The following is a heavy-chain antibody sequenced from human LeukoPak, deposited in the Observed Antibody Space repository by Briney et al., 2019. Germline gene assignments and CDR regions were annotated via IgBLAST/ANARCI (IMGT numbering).Heavy chain of an antibody. Sequence: PGGSLRLSCAASGFTFSSYGMHWVRQAPGKGLEWVAVISYDGSNKYYADSVKGRFTISRDNSKNTLYLQMNSLRAEDTAVYYCAKDNGTTGYSYGYYWGQGTLVTVSS. CDR3: AKDNGTTGYSYGYY. D-gene: IGHD5-18*01. CDR2: ISYDGSNK. J-gene: IGHJ4*02. V-gene: IGHV3-30*18. CDR1: GFTFSSYG.